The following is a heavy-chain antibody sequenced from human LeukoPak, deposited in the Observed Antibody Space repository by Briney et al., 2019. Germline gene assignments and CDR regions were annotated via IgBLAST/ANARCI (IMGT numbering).Heavy chain of an antibody. CDR3: ARARVGVTRYNPLDI. CDR2: IKQDGSEK. J-gene: IGHJ3*02. V-gene: IGHV3-7*04. D-gene: IGHD1-1*01. Sequence: GGSLRLSCAASGFTFSSHWMNWVRQVPGKGLEWVANIKQDGSEKDYVDSVKGRFSISRDNAKNSLHLQMNSLRAEDTAVYYCARARVGVTRYNPLDIWGQGTMVTVSS. CDR1: GFTFSSHW.